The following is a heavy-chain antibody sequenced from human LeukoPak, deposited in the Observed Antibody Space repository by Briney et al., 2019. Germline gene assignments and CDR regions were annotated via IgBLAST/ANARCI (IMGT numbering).Heavy chain of an antibody. CDR2: INWNGGST. J-gene: IGHJ6*03. D-gene: IGHD2-2*01. CDR3: ARGYCSSTSCYLYYYYMDV. CDR1: GFTFSSYG. V-gene: IGHV3-20*04. Sequence: GGSLRLSCAASGFTFSSYGMSWVRQAPGKGLEWVSGINWNGGSTGYADSVKGRFTISRDNAKNSLYLQMNSLRAEDTALYYCARGYCSSTSCYLYYYYMDVWGKGTTVTVSS.